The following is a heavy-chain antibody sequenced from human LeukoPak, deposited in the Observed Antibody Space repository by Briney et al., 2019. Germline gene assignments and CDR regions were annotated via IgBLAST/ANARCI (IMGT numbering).Heavy chain of an antibody. D-gene: IGHD2-2*01. V-gene: IGHV5-51*01. Sequence: GESLKISCEASGYDFTTYWIGWVRQLPGKGLDWMEIIHPDGSDTRYSQSFKGQVTISADKSISTAYLQWSSLKASDTAMYYCARQLSGSGDAFDIWGQGTTVTVSS. CDR2: IHPDGSDT. J-gene: IGHJ3*02. CDR3: ARQLSGSGDAFDI. CDR1: GYDFTTYW.